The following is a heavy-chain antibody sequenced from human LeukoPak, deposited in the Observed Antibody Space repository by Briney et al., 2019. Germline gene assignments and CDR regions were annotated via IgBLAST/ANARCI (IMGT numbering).Heavy chain of an antibody. J-gene: IGHJ4*02. Sequence: PGGSLRLSCEASGFTVSSNYLSWVRQAPGKGLEWVSVIYSGGTTYYADSVKGRFIISRDNSRNTLYLHMNSLRADDTAVYYCARSAVGAFRSYPDYWGQGTLVTVSS. CDR1: GFTVSSNY. CDR2: IYSGGTT. V-gene: IGHV3-53*01. D-gene: IGHD1-26*01. CDR3: ARSAVGAFRSYPDY.